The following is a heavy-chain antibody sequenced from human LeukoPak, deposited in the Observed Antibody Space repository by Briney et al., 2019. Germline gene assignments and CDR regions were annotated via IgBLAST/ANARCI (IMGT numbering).Heavy chain of an antibody. J-gene: IGHJ3*02. CDR1: GGSFSGYY. CDR3: AADLRYFDRGAFDI. D-gene: IGHD3-9*01. Sequence: SETLSLTCAVYGGSFSGYYWSWIRQPPGKGLEWIGEINHSGSTNYNPSLKSRVTISVDTSKNQFSLKLSSVTAADTAVYYCAADLRYFDRGAFDIWGQGTMVTVSS. V-gene: IGHV4-34*01. CDR2: INHSGST.